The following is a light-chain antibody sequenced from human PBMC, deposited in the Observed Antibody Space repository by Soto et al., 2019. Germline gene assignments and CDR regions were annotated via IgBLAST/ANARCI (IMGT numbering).Light chain of an antibody. Sequence: QSVLTQPPSASGSPGQSVTISCTGTSSDVGGYDCVSWYQHHPGKAPKLMIYEVSKRPSGVPDRFSGSKSGNTASLTVSGLQAEDEADYYCSSYAGSLVVFGGGTKVTVL. CDR1: SSDVGGYDC. CDR3: SSYAGSLVV. CDR2: EVS. J-gene: IGLJ2*01. V-gene: IGLV2-8*01.